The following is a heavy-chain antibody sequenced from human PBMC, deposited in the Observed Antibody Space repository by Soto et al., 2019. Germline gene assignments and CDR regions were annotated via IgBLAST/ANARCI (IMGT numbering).Heavy chain of an antibody. V-gene: IGHV1-2*04. D-gene: IGHD3-3*01. J-gene: IGHJ5*02. CDR3: ARGKAVVGVVRFLEWVNWFDP. CDR2: INPNSGGT. Sequence: ASVKVSCKASGYTFTGYYMHWVRQAPGQGLEWMGWINPNSGGTNYAQKFQGWVTMTRDTSISTAYMELSRLRSDDTAVYYCARGKAVVGVVRFLEWVNWFDPWGQGSLVTVCS. CDR1: GYTFTGYY.